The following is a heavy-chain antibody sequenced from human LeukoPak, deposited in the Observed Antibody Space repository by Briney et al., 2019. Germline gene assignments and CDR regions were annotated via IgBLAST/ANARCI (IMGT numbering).Heavy chain of an antibody. CDR1: GFTFSSYD. CDR2: IGTAGDT. CDR3: AKGERTALFRGYSYGYNPPSPY. D-gene: IGHD5-18*01. J-gene: IGHJ4*02. V-gene: IGHV3-13*01. Sequence: GGSLRLSCAASGFTFSSYDMHWVRQATGKGLEWVSAIGTAGDTYYPGSVKGRFTISRENAKNSLYLQMNSLRAEDTAVYYCAKGERTALFRGYSYGYNPPSPYWGQGTLVTVSS.